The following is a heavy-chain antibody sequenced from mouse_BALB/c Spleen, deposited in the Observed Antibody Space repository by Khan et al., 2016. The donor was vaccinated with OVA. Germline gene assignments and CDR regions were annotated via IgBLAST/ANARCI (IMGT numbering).Heavy chain of an antibody. Sequence: EVQLQESGPELEKPGASVKMSCKASGYSFTGYNMNWVTPSNGKSLEWIGHIDPYYGNTLYNQQFKGKATLTVDQSSSTAYMQRKSLTSEDSAVYYCARRGDDYAFGDWGQGTTLTVSA. CDR1: GYSFTGYN. J-gene: IGHJ2*01. CDR2: IDPYYGNT. V-gene: IGHV1-39*01. D-gene: IGHD2-4*01. CDR3: ARRGDDYAFGD.